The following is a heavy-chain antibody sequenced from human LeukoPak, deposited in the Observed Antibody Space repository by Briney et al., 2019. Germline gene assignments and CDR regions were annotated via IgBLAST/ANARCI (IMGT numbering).Heavy chain of an antibody. CDR3: ARPPYYYDSSGQD. J-gene: IGHJ4*02. V-gene: IGHV4-34*01. Sequence: SETLSLTCAVYGGSFSGYYWSWIRQPPGKGLEWIGEINRSGSTNYSPSLKSRVTISVDTSKNQFSLKLSSVTAADTAVYYCARPPYYYDSSGQDWGQGTLVTVSS. D-gene: IGHD3-22*01. CDR1: GGSFSGYY. CDR2: INRSGST.